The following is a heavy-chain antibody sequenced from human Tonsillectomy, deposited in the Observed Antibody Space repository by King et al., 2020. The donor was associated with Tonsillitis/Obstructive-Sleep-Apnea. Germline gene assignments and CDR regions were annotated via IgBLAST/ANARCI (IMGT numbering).Heavy chain of an antibody. J-gene: IGHJ4*02. V-gene: IGHV4-34*01. Sequence: VQLQQWGAGLLKPSETLSLTCAVYGGSFSGYYWTWIRQPPGKGLEWIGEINHSGTTNYNPSLKRRVTISVDTSKNQFSLRLTSVTAADTAVYYCRGYNYAHDYDCWGQGTLVTVSS. D-gene: IGHD5-18*01. CDR3: RGYNYAHDYDC. CDR1: GGSFSGYY. CDR2: INHSGTT.